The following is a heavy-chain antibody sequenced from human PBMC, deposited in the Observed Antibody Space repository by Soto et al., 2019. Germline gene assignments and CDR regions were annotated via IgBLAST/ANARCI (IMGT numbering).Heavy chain of an antibody. CDR1: GFTFSDHY. CDR3: ARELMTTVTYFDY. D-gene: IGHD4-17*01. Sequence: EVQLVESGGGLVQPGGSLRLSCSASGFTFSDHYVDWVRQAPGKGLEWVGRARNKANSYTIEYAASVKGRFTISRDDSKNSLYLQMNSLKAEDTAVYYCARELMTTVTYFDYWGQGSLVTVSS. CDR2: ARNKANSYTI. V-gene: IGHV3-72*01. J-gene: IGHJ4*02.